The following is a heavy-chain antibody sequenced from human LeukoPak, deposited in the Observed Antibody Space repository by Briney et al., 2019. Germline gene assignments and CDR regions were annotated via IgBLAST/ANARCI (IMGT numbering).Heavy chain of an antibody. D-gene: IGHD3-22*01. CDR3: AKSGFTMIVVAVFDY. J-gene: IGHJ4*02. CDR1: GFTFSSYA. Sequence: GGSLRLSCAASGFTFSSYAMHWVRQAPGKGLEWVAVISYDGSNKYYADSVKGRFTISRDNSKNTLYLQMNSLRAEDTAVYYCAKSGFTMIVVAVFDYWGQGTLVTVSS. CDR2: ISYDGSNK. V-gene: IGHV3-30-3*02.